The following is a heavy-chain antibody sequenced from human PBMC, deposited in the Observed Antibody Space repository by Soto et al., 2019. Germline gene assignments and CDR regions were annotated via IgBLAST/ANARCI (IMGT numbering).Heavy chain of an antibody. J-gene: IGHJ3*02. Sequence: ASVKVSCKASGYTFTSYDINWVRQATGQGLEWMGWMNPNSGNTGYAQKFQGRVTMTRNTSISTAYMELSSLRSEDTAVYYCARGRPNSDASDIWGQGTMVTVSS. CDR1: GYTFTSYD. D-gene: IGHD1-7*01. CDR2: MNPNSGNT. CDR3: ARGRPNSDASDI. V-gene: IGHV1-8*01.